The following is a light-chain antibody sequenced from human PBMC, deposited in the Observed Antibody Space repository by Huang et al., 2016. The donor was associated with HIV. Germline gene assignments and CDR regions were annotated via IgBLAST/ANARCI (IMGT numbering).Light chain of an antibody. Sequence: DIQMNQSPSSRSPSVGDRVTITCQASQDIAKFLNWYQHKPGQAPKLLIYDASTLQTGVPSRVSGSGSGTDFIFTISSLQPADIATYYCQQYDSLPPWTFGQGTKVEI. CDR2: DAS. CDR1: QDIAKF. V-gene: IGKV1-33*01. J-gene: IGKJ1*01. CDR3: QQYDSLPPWT.